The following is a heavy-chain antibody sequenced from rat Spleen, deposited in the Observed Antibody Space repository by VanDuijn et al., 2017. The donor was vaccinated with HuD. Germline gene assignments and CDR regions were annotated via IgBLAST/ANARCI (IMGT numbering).Heavy chain of an antibody. D-gene: IGHD1-11*01. CDR1: GFTFSNYY. CDR3: ARHRTTEGIASLY. Sequence: EVQLVESGGGLVQPGRSLKLSCAASGFTFSNYYMAWVRQAPTKGLEWVATIIYDGSSTYYRDSVKGRFTISRDNAKNTLYLQMDSLRSEDTATYYCARHRTTEGIASLYWGQGVMVTVSS. CDR2: IIYDGSST. J-gene: IGHJ2*01. V-gene: IGHV5-29*01.